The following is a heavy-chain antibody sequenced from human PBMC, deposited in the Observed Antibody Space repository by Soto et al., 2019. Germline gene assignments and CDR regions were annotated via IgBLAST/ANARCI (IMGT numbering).Heavy chain of an antibody. V-gene: IGHV1-69*01. Sequence: QVQLVQSGAEVKKPGSSVKVSCTASGGTFSSYAISWVRQAPGQGLEWMGGIIPIFGTANYAQKFQGRVTITADESTSTDYMELSSLRSEDTAVYYCARDSRIDCSSTSCYIRYFDYWGQGTLVTVSS. J-gene: IGHJ4*02. D-gene: IGHD2-2*02. CDR3: ARDSRIDCSSTSCYIRYFDY. CDR1: GGTFSSYA. CDR2: IIPIFGTA.